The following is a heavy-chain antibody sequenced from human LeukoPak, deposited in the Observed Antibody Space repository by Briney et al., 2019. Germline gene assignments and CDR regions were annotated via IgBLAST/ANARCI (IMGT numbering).Heavy chain of an antibody. CDR1: GGSISSSNW. D-gene: IGHD6-19*01. CDR3: ATRGSGWYQDY. Sequence: SGTLSLTCAVSGGSISSSNWWNWVRQPPGEGLEWIGEIHHSGSTHYNPSLKSRVTISVDKSKNQFSLKLSSVTAADTAVYYCATRGSGWYQDYWGQGTLVTVSS. CDR2: IHHSGST. V-gene: IGHV4-4*02. J-gene: IGHJ4*02.